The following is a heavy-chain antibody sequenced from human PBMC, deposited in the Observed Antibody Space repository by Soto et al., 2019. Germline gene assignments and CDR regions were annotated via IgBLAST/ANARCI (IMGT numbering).Heavy chain of an antibody. CDR1: GFTFSSYA. J-gene: IGHJ4*02. V-gene: IGHV3-30-3*01. CDR3: ARDPDYYDSSGYYHHMFFDY. Sequence: PGGSLRLSCAASGFTFSSYAMHWVRQAPGKGLEWVAVISYDGSNKYYADSVKGRFTISRDNSKNTLYLQMNSLRAEDTAVYYCARDPDYYDSSGYYHHMFFDYWGQGTLVTVSS. D-gene: IGHD3-22*01. CDR2: ISYDGSNK.